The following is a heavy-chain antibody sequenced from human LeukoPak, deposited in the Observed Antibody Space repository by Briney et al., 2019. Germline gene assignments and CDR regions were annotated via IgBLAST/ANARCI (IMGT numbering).Heavy chain of an antibody. CDR2: IYHSGST. V-gene: IGHV4-38-2*02. D-gene: IGHD4-11*01. CDR3: ARVAYSIFSFDY. CDR1: GYSISSGYY. J-gene: IGHJ4*02. Sequence: PSETLSLTCTVSGYSISSGYYWGWIRQPPGKGLEWIGSIYHSGSTYYNPSLKSRVTISVDTSKNQFSLKLSSVTAADTAVYYFARVAYSIFSFDYWGQGTLVTGSS.